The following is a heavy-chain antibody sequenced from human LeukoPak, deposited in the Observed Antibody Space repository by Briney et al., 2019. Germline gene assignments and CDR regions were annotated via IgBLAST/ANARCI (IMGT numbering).Heavy chain of an antibody. J-gene: IGHJ4*02. CDR2: TNSEGSIT. D-gene: IGHD2-8*01. Sequence: PGGSLRLSCAASGFTFSNYWMHWVRQVPGKGPVWVSCTNSEGSITSYAGSVKGRFTISRDNTRNTLYLQMNSLRAEDSAVYYCARGVYPGSKIDYWGQGTLVTVSS. CDR1: GFTFSNYW. V-gene: IGHV3-74*01. CDR3: ARGVYPGSKIDY.